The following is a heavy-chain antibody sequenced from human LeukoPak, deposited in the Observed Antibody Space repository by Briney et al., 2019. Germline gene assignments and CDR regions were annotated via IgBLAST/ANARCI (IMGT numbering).Heavy chain of an antibody. CDR1: GGSISSYY. D-gene: IGHD3-22*01. CDR2: IYYSGST. CDR3: AREIQYYYDSSGYFDY. V-gene: IGHV4-59*12. Sequence: SETLSLTCTVSGGSISSYYWSWIRQPPGKGLEWIGYIYYSGSTNYNPSLKSRVTISVDTSKNQFSLKLSSVTAADTAVYYCAREIQYYYDSSGYFDYWGQGTLVTVSS. J-gene: IGHJ4*02.